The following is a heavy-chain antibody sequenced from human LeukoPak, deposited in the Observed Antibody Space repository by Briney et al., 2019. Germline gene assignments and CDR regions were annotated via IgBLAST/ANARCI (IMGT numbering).Heavy chain of an antibody. CDR3: ARGLIRHMDV. CDR2: ISSSGSTI. CDR1: GFTFSDYY. V-gene: IGHV3-11*01. D-gene: IGHD3-22*01. J-gene: IGHJ6*03. Sequence: PGRSLTLSCAASGFTFSDYYMSWIRQAPANGLEWVSYISSSGSTIYYADSVKGGFTISRDNAKNSLYLQMNSLRAEDTAVYYCARGLIRHMDVWGKGTTVTISS.